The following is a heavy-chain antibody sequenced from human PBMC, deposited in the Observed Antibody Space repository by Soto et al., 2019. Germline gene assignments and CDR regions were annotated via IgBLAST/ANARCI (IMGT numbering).Heavy chain of an antibody. CDR1: GGSLNSNY. CDR3: LSARFDY. D-gene: IGHD6-19*01. J-gene: IGHJ4*02. CDR2: INHSGNT. Sequence: QVQLQQWGAGLLKPSETLSLSCVVYGGSLNSNYWTWVRQPPGKGLEWIGEINHSGNTNYTASLKSRGTISVDTSKNQLPLNLNSVTAADTAVYYCLSARFDYWSQGTLVTVSS. V-gene: IGHV4-34*01.